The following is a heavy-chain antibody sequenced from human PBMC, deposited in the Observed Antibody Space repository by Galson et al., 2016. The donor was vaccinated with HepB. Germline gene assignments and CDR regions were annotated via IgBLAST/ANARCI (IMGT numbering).Heavy chain of an antibody. D-gene: IGHD6-6*01. CDR1: GDSISSPYW. CDR2: IYHRGTT. V-gene: IGHV4-4*02. Sequence: SETLSLTCSVSGDSISSPYWWTWVRQTPGKGLEWIGAIYHRGTTHYNPSLKSRVTISVDTSNNHFSLKLTSMTAADTAVYFCARDKASRPGIDFWGQGTLVTVSS. CDR3: ARDKASRPGIDF. J-gene: IGHJ4*02.